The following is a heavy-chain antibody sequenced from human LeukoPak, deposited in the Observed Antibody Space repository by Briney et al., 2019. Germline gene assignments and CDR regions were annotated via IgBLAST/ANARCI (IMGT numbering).Heavy chain of an antibody. J-gene: IGHJ4*02. V-gene: IGHV1-24*01. CDR1: GYTLTELS. D-gene: IGHD2-2*02. CDR2: FDPEDGET. CDR3: RGYCSSTSCYTPRAIDY. Sequence: ASVKVSCKVSGYTLTELSMHWVRQAPGKGLEWMGGFDPEDGETIYAQKFQGRVTMTEDTSTDTAYMELSSLRSEDTAVYYCRGYCSSTSCYTPRAIDYWGQGTLVTVSS.